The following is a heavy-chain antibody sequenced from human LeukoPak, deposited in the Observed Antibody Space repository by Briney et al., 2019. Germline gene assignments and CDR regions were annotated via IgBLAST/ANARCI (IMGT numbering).Heavy chain of an antibody. CDR1: GGSFSGYY. Sequence: PSETLSLTCAVYGGSFSGYYWSWIRQPPGKGLEWIGEINHSGSTNYNPSLKSRVTISVDTSKNQFSLKLSSVTAADTAVYYCASPRGKAFGIWGQGTMVTVSS. CDR3: ASPRGKAFGI. V-gene: IGHV4-34*01. D-gene: IGHD3-16*01. J-gene: IGHJ3*02. CDR2: INHSGST.